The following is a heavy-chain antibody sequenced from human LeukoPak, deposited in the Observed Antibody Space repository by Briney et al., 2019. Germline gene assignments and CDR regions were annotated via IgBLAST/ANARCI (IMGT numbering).Heavy chain of an antibody. Sequence: GGSLRLSCAASGIIVSSNYMSWVRQAPGKGLEWVSVIYSTGSTYYADSVKGRFTISRDNSKNTLYLQMNSLRAEDTAVYYCARDRGSYYDAFDIWGQGTMVTVSS. V-gene: IGHV3-66*01. CDR2: IYSTGST. CDR1: GIIVSSNY. D-gene: IGHD1-26*01. CDR3: ARDRGSYYDAFDI. J-gene: IGHJ3*02.